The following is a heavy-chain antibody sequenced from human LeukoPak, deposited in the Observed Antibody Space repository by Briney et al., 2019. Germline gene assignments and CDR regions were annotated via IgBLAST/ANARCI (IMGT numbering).Heavy chain of an antibody. J-gene: IGHJ4*02. CDR2: ISTSTTTI. CDR3: ASWGEGALDN. CDR1: GFTFSSYE. Sequence: PGGSLRLSCAASGFTFSSYEMNWVRQAPGKGLEWISYISTSTTTIYYANSVKGRFTISRDNAKKSLYLQMNSLRAEDTGVYYCASWGEGALDNWGQGTLVTVSS. D-gene: IGHD1-26*01. V-gene: IGHV3-48*03.